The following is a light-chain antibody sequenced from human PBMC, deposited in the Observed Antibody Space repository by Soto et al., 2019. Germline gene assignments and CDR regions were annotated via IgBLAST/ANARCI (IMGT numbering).Light chain of an antibody. V-gene: IGKV3-20*01. CDR1: QSVSTSF. J-gene: IGKJ5*01. CDR2: GAF. Sequence: EFVLTQSPCTLSLSPGERATLSCRASQSVSTSFLAWYQQKPGQAPRLLIYGAFSRATGIPDRFSGSGSGTDFTLTISRLEPEDFAVYYCQQYHDWPITFGQGTRLEIK. CDR3: QQYHDWPIT.